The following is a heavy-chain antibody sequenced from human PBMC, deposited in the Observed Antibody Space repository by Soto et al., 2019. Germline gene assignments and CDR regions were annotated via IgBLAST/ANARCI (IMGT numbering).Heavy chain of an antibody. V-gene: IGHV1-18*01. Sequence: ASVKVSCKASGYIFISYGISWVRQAPGQGLEWMGWISAHNGNTNYAQTLQGRVTMTTDTSTSTAYMEVRSLRSDVTSVYYCARQDWNYNWFDPWGQGTLVTVSS. J-gene: IGHJ5*02. D-gene: IGHD1-7*01. CDR1: GYIFISYG. CDR3: ARQDWNYNWFDP. CDR2: ISAHNGNT.